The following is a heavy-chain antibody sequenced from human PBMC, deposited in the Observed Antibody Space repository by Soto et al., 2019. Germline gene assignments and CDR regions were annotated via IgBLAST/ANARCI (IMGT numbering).Heavy chain of an antibody. Sequence: QVQLVQSGAEVKKPGASVKVSCKASGYTFTSYAMHWVRQAPAQRLEWMGWINAGNGNTKYSQKFQGRVTITRDTSASTAYMELSSLRSEDTAVYYCARADDFWSGLNWFDPWGQGTLVTVSS. CDR1: GYTFTSYA. D-gene: IGHD3-3*01. CDR2: INAGNGNT. V-gene: IGHV1-3*01. J-gene: IGHJ5*02. CDR3: ARADDFWSGLNWFDP.